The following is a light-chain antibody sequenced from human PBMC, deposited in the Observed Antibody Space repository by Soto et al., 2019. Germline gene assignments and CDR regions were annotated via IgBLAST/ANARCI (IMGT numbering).Light chain of an antibody. Sequence: LAQHAYVTGFAGHRITISCTGTSSDIGTSNLVSWYQQYPGKAPKLIIFEVTRRPSGISNRFSGSKSGNTASLTISGLQPEDEADYYCYTYTGISTSLFVFGTGSKGTVL. V-gene: IGLV2-23*02. CDR1: SSDIGTSNL. CDR2: EVT. J-gene: IGLJ1*01. CDR3: YTYTGISTSLFV.